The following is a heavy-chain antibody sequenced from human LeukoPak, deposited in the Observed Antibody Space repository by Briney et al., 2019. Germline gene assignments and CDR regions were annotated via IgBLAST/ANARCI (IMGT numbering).Heavy chain of an antibody. CDR2: INHSGST. CDR3: ATRHSLLWFGELLAPFSY. CDR1: GGSFSGYY. Sequence: SETLSLTCAVYGGSFSGYYWSWIRHLPGKGLECIGEINHSGSTNYNPSLKSRVTISVDTSKNQFSLKLSSVTAADTAVYYCATRHSLLWFGELLAPFSYWGQGTLVTVSS. V-gene: IGHV4-34*01. J-gene: IGHJ4*02. D-gene: IGHD3-10*01.